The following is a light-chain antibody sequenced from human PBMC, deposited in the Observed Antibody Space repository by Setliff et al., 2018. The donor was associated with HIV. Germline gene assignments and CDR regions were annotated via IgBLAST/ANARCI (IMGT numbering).Light chain of an antibody. CDR3: CSYAGSYTYV. Sequence: QSALTQPRSVSGSPGQSVTISCTGTNSDVGGYNYVSWYQQHPGKAPKLMIYDVSKRPSGVPGRFSGSKSGNTASLTISGLQAEDEADYYCCSYAGSYTYVFGTGTKVTVL. J-gene: IGLJ1*01. CDR2: DVS. CDR1: NSDVGGYNY. V-gene: IGLV2-11*01.